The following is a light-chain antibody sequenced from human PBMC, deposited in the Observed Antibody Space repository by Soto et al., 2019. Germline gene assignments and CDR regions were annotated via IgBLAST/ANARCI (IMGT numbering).Light chain of an antibody. CDR3: QQHGAT. J-gene: IGKJ1*01. CDR1: QSVSSSD. V-gene: IGKV3-20*01. CDR2: GAS. Sequence: EIVLTQSPGTLSLSPGERATLSCRASQSVSSSDLAWYQQKPGQAPRLLIYGASSRATGIPDRFSGSGSGTDFTLTISGLEPEDFAVYYCQQHGATFGQGTKVDIK.